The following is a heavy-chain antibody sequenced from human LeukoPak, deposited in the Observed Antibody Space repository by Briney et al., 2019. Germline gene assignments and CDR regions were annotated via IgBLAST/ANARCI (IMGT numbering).Heavy chain of an antibody. Sequence: SVKVSCKASGGTFSSYAISWVRQAPGQGLEWMGRIIPMFGTANYAQKFQGRVTITTDESASTAYMELSSLRSEDTAVYYCARSSPYPEPGRFDPWGQGTLVTVSS. CDR1: GGTFSSYA. J-gene: IGHJ5*02. D-gene: IGHD1-14*01. V-gene: IGHV1-69*05. CDR2: IIPMFGTA. CDR3: ARSSPYPEPGRFDP.